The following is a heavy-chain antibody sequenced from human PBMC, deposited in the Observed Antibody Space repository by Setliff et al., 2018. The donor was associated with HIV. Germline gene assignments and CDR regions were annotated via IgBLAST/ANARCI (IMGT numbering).Heavy chain of an antibody. CDR2: MNRDGREK. V-gene: IGHV3-7*04. CDR3: ARDPAFGAFDI. J-gene: IGHJ3*02. CDR1: GFTFSSSW. Sequence: PGESLTISCAASGFTFSSSWMTWVRRAPGRGLEYVAGMNRDGREKLYADSVKGRFSISRDNAKNSLYLQMSSLRTEDTAVYFCARDPAFGAFDIWGQGTMVTVSS. D-gene: IGHD3-10*01.